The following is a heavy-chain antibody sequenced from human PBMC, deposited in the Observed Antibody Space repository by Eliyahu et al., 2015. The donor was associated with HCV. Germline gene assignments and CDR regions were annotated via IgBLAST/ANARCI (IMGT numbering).Heavy chain of an antibody. Sequence: QVQLQQSGPGLLKPSQTLSLTCAISGDRVSSNNAAWNWIRQSPSRGLEWLGRTYYRPKWCNDYAVSVKGRITINPDTSKNRFSLQLNSVTPEDTAVYYCARSFDYHSNSFSLDYWGQGTRVIVSS. CDR3: ARSFDYHSNSFSLDY. CDR2: TYYRPKWCN. V-gene: IGHV6-1*01. D-gene: IGHD4-23*01. J-gene: IGHJ4*02. CDR1: GDRVSSNNAA.